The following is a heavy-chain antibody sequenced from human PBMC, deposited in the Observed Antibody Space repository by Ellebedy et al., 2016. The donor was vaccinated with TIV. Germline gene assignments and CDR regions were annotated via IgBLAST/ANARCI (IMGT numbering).Heavy chain of an antibody. CDR3: ASSVVTATDWGAFDI. V-gene: IGHV4-59*12. D-gene: IGHD2-21*02. J-gene: IGHJ3*02. CDR2: IYYSGST. CDR1: GGSISSYY. Sequence: SETLSLXXTVSGGSISSYYWSWIRQPPGKGLEWIGYIYYSGSTNYNPSLKSRVTISVDTSKNQFSLKLSSVTAADTAVYYCASSVVTATDWGAFDIWGQGTMVTVSS.